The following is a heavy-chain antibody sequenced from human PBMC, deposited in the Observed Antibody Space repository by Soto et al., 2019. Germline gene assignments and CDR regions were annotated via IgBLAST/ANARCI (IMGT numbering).Heavy chain of an antibody. CDR3: ASAAGFTVNTLGNYYYYLGV. CDR2: LYYSGST. CDR1: GGSISRGGYY. J-gene: IGHJ6*03. Sequence: QVQLQESGPGLVKPSQTLSLTCTVSGGSISRGGYYWSWIRQDPGKGLEWIVYLYYSGSTYYNPSLKSGVTLSVDTSKNKFSLKLSSVTAADTAVYYCASAAGFTVNTLGNYYYYLGVWGRGSTVIVSS. D-gene: IGHD4-17*01. V-gene: IGHV4-31*03.